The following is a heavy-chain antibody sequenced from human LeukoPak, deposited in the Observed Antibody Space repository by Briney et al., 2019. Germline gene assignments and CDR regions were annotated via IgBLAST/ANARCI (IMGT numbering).Heavy chain of an antibody. J-gene: IGHJ6*02. CDR1: GYTFTGYY. CDR2: INPNSGGT. V-gene: IGHV1-2*02. D-gene: IGHD3-10*01. CDR3: ARERGLWFGELWGVSDYYYGMDV. Sequence: ASVTVSCKASGYTFTGYYMHWVRQAPGQGLEWMGWINPNSGGTNYAQKFQGRVTMTRDTSISTAYMELSRLRSDDTAVYYCARERGLWFGELWGVSDYYYGMDVWGQGTTVTVSS.